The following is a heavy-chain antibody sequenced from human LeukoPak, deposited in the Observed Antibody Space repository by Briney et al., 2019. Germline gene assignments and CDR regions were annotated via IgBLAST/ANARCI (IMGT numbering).Heavy chain of an antibody. V-gene: IGHV3-33*01. CDR1: GFTLSSYG. CDR3: ARDQHDRYFDY. J-gene: IGHJ4*02. Sequence: AGGSLRLFCAASGFTLSSYGMHWVRQAPGKGLEWVAVIWNDGRNKYYADSVKGRFTISRDNSKNTLYLQMNSLRAEDTAVYYCARDQHDRYFDYCGQGTLVTVS. CDR2: IWNDGRNK.